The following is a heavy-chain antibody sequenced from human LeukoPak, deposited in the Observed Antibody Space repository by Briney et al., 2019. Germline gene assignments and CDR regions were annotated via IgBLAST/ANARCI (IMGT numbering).Heavy chain of an antibody. CDR1: GGSISSYY. CDR2: IYYSGST. D-gene: IGHD3-10*01. J-gene: IGHJ6*03. V-gene: IGHV4-59*01. Sequence: SETLSLTCTVSGGSISSYYWSWIPQPPGKGLECIGYIYYSGSTNYNPSLKSRVTISLETSKNQFSLKLSSVTAADTAVYYCARGGWYYYGSGSVYMDVWGKGTTVTISS. CDR3: ARGGWYYYGSGSVYMDV.